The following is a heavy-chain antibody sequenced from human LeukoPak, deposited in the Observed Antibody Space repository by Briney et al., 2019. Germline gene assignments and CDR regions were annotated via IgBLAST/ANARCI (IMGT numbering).Heavy chain of an antibody. CDR3: AREADAFDI. CDR1: GYSISSGYY. J-gene: IGHJ3*02. V-gene: IGHV4-38-2*02. CDR2: IYHSGIT. Sequence: PSETLSLTCTVSGYSISSGYYWGWIRQPPGKGLEWIGSIYHSGITSYNPSLKGRITISVDTSKNQFSLKLNSVTAADTAVYYCAREADAFDIWGQGTMVTVSS.